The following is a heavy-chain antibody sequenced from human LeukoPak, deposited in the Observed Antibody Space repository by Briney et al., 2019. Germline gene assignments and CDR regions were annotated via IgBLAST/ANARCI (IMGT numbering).Heavy chain of an antibody. J-gene: IGHJ2*01. Sequence: SETLSLTCTVSGGSISSYYWSWIRQPAGKGLEWIGRIYTSGSTNYNPSLKSRVTMSVDTSENQFSLTLTSVTAADTAVYYCARTWVSSGPNFNWYFDLWGRGTLVTVSS. CDR1: GGSISSYY. CDR2: IYTSGST. V-gene: IGHV4-4*07. D-gene: IGHD4/OR15-4a*01. CDR3: ARTWVSSGPNFNWYFDL.